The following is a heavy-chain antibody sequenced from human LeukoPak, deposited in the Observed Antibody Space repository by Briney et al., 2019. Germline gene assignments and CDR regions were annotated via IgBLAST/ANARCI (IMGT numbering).Heavy chain of an antibody. CDR2: MSYDGGNE. D-gene: IGHD2-21*01. CDR3: ARRRGRFLTHCGTECYSGYDH. V-gene: IGHV3-30*03. CDR1: GFTFSSYG. Sequence: GGSLRLSCAASGFTFSSYGMHWVRQAPGKGLEWVAAMSYDGGNEYYADSVKGRFTISRDNSKNTLYLQMNSLRAEDTAVYYCARRRGRFLTHCGTECYSGYDHWGQGALVAVAS. J-gene: IGHJ4*02.